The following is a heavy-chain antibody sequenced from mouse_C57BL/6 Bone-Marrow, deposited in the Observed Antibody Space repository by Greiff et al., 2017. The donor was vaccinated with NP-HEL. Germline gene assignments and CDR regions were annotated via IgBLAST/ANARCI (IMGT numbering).Heavy chain of an antibody. CDR3: ARSLYGSSPYWYFDV. CDR1: GYTFTSYW. D-gene: IGHD1-1*01. J-gene: IGHJ1*03. CDR2: IDPSDSYT. Sequence: QLQQPGAELVRPGTSVKLSCKASGYTFTSYWMHWVKQRPGQGLEWIGVIDPSDSYTNYNQKFKGKATLTVDTSSSTAYMQLSSLTSEDSAVYYCARSLYGSSPYWYFDVWGTGTTVTVSS. V-gene: IGHV1-59*01.